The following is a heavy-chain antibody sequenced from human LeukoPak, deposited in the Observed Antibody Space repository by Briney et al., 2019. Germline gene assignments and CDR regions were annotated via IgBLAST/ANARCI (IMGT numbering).Heavy chain of an antibody. CDR1: GFTVSSNY. J-gene: IGHJ4*02. V-gene: IGHV3-53*01. Sequence: GGSLRLSCAASGFTVSSNYMSWVRQAPGKGLEWVSVIYSGGSTYHADSVKGRFTISRDNSKNTLYLQMNSLRAEDTAVYYCARWGPYSSSPFFDYWGQGTLVTVSS. D-gene: IGHD6-6*01. CDR3: ARWGPYSSSPFFDY. CDR2: IYSGGST.